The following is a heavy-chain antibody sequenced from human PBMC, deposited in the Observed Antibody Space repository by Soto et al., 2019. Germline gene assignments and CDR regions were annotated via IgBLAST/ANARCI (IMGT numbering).Heavy chain of an antibody. Sequence: PSETLSLTCNVSGDSIKTHYWSWIRQPPGKGLEWIGYIYYSGSTLYNPSLKRRVTISVDTAKNQFSLRLNSLTAADTAVYYCASGWMAAFDNWGQGTLVTSPQ. V-gene: IGHV4-59*11. CDR3: ASGWMAAFDN. CDR1: GDSIKTHY. J-gene: IGHJ4*02. D-gene: IGHD2-2*03. CDR2: IYYSGST.